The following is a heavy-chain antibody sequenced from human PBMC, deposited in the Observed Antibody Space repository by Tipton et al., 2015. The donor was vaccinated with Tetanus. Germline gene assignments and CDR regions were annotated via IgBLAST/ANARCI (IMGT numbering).Heavy chain of an antibody. CDR3: ARDHPRRDGYNFGAFDI. CDR2: ISSSSSYI. Sequence: SLRLSCAASGFTFSSYSMNWVRQAPGKGLEWVSSISSSSSYIYYADSVKGRFTISRDNAKNSLYLQMNSLRAEDTAVYYCARDHPRRDGYNFGAFDIWGQGTMVTVSS. CDR1: GFTFSSYS. J-gene: IGHJ3*02. V-gene: IGHV3-21*01. D-gene: IGHD5-24*01.